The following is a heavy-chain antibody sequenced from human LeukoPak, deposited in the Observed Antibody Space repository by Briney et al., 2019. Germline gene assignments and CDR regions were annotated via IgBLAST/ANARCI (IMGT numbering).Heavy chain of an antibody. Sequence: SQTLSLTCAISGDSVPSNSAAWNWIRQSPSRGLEWLGRTYYRSKWYNDYAVSVKSRTTINPDTSKNQFSLQLNSVTPEDTAVYYCAKDRGRGYTWNYWFDPWGQGTLVTVSS. CDR1: GDSVPSNSAA. CDR2: TYYRSKWYN. CDR3: AKDRGRGYTWNYWFDP. V-gene: IGHV6-1*01. D-gene: IGHD1-7*01. J-gene: IGHJ5*02.